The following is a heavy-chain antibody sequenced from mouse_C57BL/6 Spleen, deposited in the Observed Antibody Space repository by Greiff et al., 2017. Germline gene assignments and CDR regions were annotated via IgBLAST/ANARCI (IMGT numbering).Heavy chain of an antibody. Sequence: VQLQQPEPELVKPGASVKISCKASGYTFTDYYMNWVKQSHGKSLEWIGDINPTNGGTSYNQKFKGKSTLTVDKSSSTTYMELRSLTSEDSAVYYCARLLYYGSSYFDYWGQGTTLTVSS. V-gene: IGHV1-26*01. CDR2: INPTNGGT. D-gene: IGHD1-1*01. CDR1: GYTFTDYY. J-gene: IGHJ2*01. CDR3: ARLLYYGSSYFDY.